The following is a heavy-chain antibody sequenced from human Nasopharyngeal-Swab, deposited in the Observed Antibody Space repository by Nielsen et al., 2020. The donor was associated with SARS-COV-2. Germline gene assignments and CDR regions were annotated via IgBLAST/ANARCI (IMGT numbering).Heavy chain of an antibody. CDR1: GFTFDDYT. CDR2: INWNSGSK. D-gene: IGHD4-11*01. V-gene: IGHV3-9*01. J-gene: IGHJ4*02. CDR3: ARGTADYSNPSFDY. Sequence: SLKISCAASGFTFDDYTMHWVRQPPGEGLEWVSGINWNSGSKGYADSVKGRFTVSRDNAKNSLYLLMNTLRSEDTALYYCARGTADYSNPSFDYWGQGTLVTVPS.